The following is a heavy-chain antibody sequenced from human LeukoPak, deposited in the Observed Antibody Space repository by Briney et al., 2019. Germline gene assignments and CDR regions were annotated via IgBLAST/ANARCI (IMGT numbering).Heavy chain of an antibody. J-gene: IGHJ3*01. CDR2: IKQDVNEK. V-gene: IGHV3-7*01. CDR3: ARDVYQGVERLAGAFDV. Sequence: PRGSLRLSCAAPGFTFSIYWMSSVCEALGKGLECVANIKQDVNEKYYVDSVKGRFIMSRDNAKKSLYLQMNSLNAEDTAVYYCARDVYQGVERLAGAFDVWGQGAMVTVSS. D-gene: IGHD3-3*01. CDR1: GFTFSIYW.